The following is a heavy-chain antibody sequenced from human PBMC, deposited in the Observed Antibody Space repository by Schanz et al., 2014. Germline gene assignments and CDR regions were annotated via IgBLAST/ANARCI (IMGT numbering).Heavy chain of an antibody. Sequence: QVPLQESGPGLVKSSETLSLTCTVSGGSISSFYWGWIRPPAGKGLEWIGRIYTSGSTNYNPSLKSRVTMSLDTSKNQFSLKLSSVTAADTAVYYCARDRGYDFSFDPWGQGTLVTVSS. D-gene: IGHD3-3*01. CDR2: IYTSGST. V-gene: IGHV4-4*07. CDR3: ARDRGYDFSFDP. J-gene: IGHJ5*02. CDR1: GGSISSFY.